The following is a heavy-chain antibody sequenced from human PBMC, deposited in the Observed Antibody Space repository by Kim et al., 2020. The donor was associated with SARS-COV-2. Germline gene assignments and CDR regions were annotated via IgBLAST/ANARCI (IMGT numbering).Heavy chain of an antibody. CDR2: SSGTTI. J-gene: IGHJ5*02. V-gene: IGHV3-48*03. Sequence: SSGTTIYDADSVKGGFTISRDNAKNSLYLQMNSLRAEDTAVYYCAINVDSWGQGTLVTVSS. CDR3: AINVDS.